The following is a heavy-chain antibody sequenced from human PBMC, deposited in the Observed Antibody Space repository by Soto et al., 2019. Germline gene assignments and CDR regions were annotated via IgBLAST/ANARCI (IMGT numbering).Heavy chain of an antibody. CDR1: GFTVSSNY. V-gene: IGHV3-66*01. J-gene: IGHJ6*02. D-gene: IGHD3-10*01. CDR3: ARRGSGSYYNVFYYGMDV. CDR2: IYGGGST. Sequence: GGSLRLSCAASGFTVSSNYMSWVRQAPGKGLEWVSVIYGGGSTYYADSVKGRFTISRDNSKNTLYLQMNSLRAEDTAVYYCARRGSGSYYNVFYYGMDVWGQGTTVTVSS.